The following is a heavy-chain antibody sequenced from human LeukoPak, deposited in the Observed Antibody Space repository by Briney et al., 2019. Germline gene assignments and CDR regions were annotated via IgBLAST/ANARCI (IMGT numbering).Heavy chain of an antibody. CDR2: IIHILGIA. CDR3: ARDRSRRDGDKRDY. D-gene: IGHD5-24*01. CDR1: GGTFSSYT. J-gene: IGHJ4*02. V-gene: IGHV1-69*04. Sequence: SVKVSCKASGGTFSSYTISWVRQAPGQGLEWMGRIIHILGIANYEQKFQGRVTITADKSTSTAYMELSSLRSEDTAVYYCARDRSRRDGDKRDYWGQGTLVTVSS.